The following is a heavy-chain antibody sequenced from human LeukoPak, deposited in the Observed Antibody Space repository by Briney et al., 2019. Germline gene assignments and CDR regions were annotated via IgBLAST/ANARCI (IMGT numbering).Heavy chain of an antibody. J-gene: IGHJ6*02. D-gene: IGHD1-14*01. V-gene: IGHV3-30-3*01. CDR2: ISYDGSIK. Sequence: PGRSLRLSCAASGFSFSSFAMHWVRQAPGKGLEWVTVISYDGSIKYYADSVKGRFTISRDNSKNTLYLQMNSLRAEDTALYYCTKDKYGSNPASTGMDVWGQGTTVTVSS. CDR1: GFSFSSFA. CDR3: TKDKYGSNPASTGMDV.